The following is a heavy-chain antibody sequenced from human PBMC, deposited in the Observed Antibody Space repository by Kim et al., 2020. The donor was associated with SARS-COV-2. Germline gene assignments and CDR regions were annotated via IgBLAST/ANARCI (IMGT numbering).Heavy chain of an antibody. D-gene: IGHD6-13*01. J-gene: IGHJ5*02. V-gene: IGHV4-39*01. Sequence: NPSLKSRVTISVDTSKNQFSLKLSSVTAADTAVYYCARSSSPRAANWFDPWGQGTLVTVSS. CDR3: ARSSSPRAANWFDP.